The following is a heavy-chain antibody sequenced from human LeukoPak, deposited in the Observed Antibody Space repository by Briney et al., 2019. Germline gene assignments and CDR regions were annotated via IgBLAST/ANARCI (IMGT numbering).Heavy chain of an antibody. CDR2: IVVGSGNT. D-gene: IGHD1-26*01. CDR1: GFTFTSSA. CDR3: ARRRDLYSGSYYPFDY. V-gene: IGHV1-58*02. J-gene: IGHJ4*02. Sequence: SVKVSCKASGFTFTSSAMQWVRQARGQRLEWIGWIVVGSGNTNYAQKFQERVTITRDMSTSTAYMELSSLRSEDTAVYYCARRRDLYSGSYYPFDYWGQGTLVTVSS.